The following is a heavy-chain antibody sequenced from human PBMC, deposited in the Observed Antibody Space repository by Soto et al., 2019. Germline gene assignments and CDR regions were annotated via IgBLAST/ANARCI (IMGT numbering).Heavy chain of an antibody. J-gene: IGHJ6*02. V-gene: IGHV1-69*06. CDR3: AKGSNLFYYYGMDV. Sequence: GASVKVSCKASGGTFSSYAISWVRQAPGQGLEWMGGIIPIFGTANYAQKFRGRVTITADKSTSTAYMDLSSLRSEDTAAYYCAKGSNLFYYYGMDVWGQGTTVTVSS. CDR1: GGTFSSYA. CDR2: IIPIFGTA. D-gene: IGHD3-10*01.